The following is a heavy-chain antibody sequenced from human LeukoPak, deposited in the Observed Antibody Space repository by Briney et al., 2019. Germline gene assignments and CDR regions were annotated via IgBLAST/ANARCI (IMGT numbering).Heavy chain of an antibody. CDR2: IYPGDSDT. Sequence: GEALKISCKGSGYSFTSYWIGWVRQMPGKGLEWMGIIYPGDSDTRYSPSFQGPVTLSPDTSIRTPYLQWSSLKAPDTAMYYCARAIGYCSSTSCYHRFDPWGQGTLVTVSS. CDR1: GYSFTSYW. CDR3: ARAIGYCSSTSCYHRFDP. V-gene: IGHV5-51*01. D-gene: IGHD2-2*01. J-gene: IGHJ5*02.